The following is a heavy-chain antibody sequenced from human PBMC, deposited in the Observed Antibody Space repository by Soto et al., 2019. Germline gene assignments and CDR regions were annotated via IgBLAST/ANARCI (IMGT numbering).Heavy chain of an antibody. CDR3: ARQGGHVNLFILWKGAFDI. J-gene: IGHJ3*02. CDR2: INPNSGGT. D-gene: IGHD1-1*01. Sequence: EASVKVSCTASGYTFTGYYMHWVRQAPGQGLEWMGWINPNSGGTNYAQKFQGWVTMTRDTSISTAYMELSRLRSDDTAVYYCARQGGHVNLFILWKGAFDIWGQGTMVTVSS. V-gene: IGHV1-2*04. CDR1: GYTFTGYY.